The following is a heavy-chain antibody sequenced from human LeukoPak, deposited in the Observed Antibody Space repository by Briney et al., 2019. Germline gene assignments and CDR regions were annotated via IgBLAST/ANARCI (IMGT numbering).Heavy chain of an antibody. CDR2: INPNSGGT. CDR1: GYTFTGYY. CDR3: ARDLSIWGYNWFDP. D-gene: IGHD7-27*01. V-gene: IGHV1-2*02. J-gene: IGHJ5*02. Sequence: ASVKVSCKASGYTFTGYYVHWVRQAPGQGLEWMGWINPNSGGTNYAQKFQGRVTMTRDTSISTAYMELSRLRSDDTAVYYCARDLSIWGYNWFDPWGQRTLVTVSS.